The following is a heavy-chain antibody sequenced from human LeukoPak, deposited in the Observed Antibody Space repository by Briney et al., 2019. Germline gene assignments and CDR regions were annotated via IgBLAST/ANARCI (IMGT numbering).Heavy chain of an antibody. V-gene: IGHV1-46*01. D-gene: IGHD1-26*01. Sequence: AASVTVSCTASGYTFTSYYMHWVRQAPGQGLEWMGIINPSGGSTSYAQKFQGRVTMTRDTSTSTVYMELSSLRSEDTAVYYCAIGSLGGSLVDYWGQGTLVTVSS. CDR3: AIGSLGGSLVDY. J-gene: IGHJ4*02. CDR1: GYTFTSYY. CDR2: INPSGGST.